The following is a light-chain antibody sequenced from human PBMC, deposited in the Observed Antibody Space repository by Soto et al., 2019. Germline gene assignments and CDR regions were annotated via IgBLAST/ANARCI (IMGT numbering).Light chain of an antibody. CDR2: DTS. CDR3: QQYHKWPT. CDR1: QSVSGN. Sequence: EIVMTQSPATLSVSPGERATLSCRASQSVSGNLAWYQQTPGQAPRLLIYDTSSRATGIPARFSGSGSGTEFTLTISSLQSEDFAVYYCQQYHKWPTFGQGTRLEI. V-gene: IGKV3-15*01. J-gene: IGKJ5*01.